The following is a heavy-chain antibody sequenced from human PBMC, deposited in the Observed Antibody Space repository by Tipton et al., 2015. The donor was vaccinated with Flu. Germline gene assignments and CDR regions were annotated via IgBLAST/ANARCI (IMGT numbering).Heavy chain of an antibody. CDR1: GFTFNNHW. D-gene: IGHD2-8*01. CDR2: INGDGSRI. J-gene: IGHJ3*01. CDR3: ARSLMGAFDV. V-gene: IGHV3-74*01. Sequence: SLRLSCAASGFTFNNHWMHWIRQDSGKGLVWVSRINGDGSRITYADSVKGRFTISRDNAKKTLYLQMDSLTADDAAVYYCARSLMGAFDVWGQGTVVTVSS.